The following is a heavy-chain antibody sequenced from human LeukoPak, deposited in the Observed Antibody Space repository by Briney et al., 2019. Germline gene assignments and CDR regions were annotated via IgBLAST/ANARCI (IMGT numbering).Heavy chain of an antibody. Sequence: PSETLSLTCTVSGGSISSSSYYWGWIRQPPGKGLEWIGSIYYSGSTYYNPSLKSRVTISVDTSKNQFSLKLSSVTAADTAVYYCARQGWFGELRPRAWFDPWGQGTLVTVSS. CDR2: IYYSGST. V-gene: IGHV4-39*01. D-gene: IGHD3-10*01. J-gene: IGHJ5*02. CDR1: GGSISSSSYY. CDR3: ARQGWFGELRPRAWFDP.